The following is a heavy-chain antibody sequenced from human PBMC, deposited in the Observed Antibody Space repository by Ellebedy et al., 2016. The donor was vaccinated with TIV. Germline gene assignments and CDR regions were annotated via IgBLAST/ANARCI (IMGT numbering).Heavy chain of an antibody. CDR2: INHSGST. D-gene: IGHD4-17*01. CDR1: GGSFSGYY. CDR3: ARGYGDYNY. J-gene: IGHJ6*02. V-gene: IGHV4-34*01. Sequence: GSLRLSXAVYGGSFSGYYWSWIRQPPGKGLEWIGEINHSGSTNYNPSLKSRVTISVDTSENQFSLKLSSVTAADTAVYYCARGYGDYNYWGQGTTVTVSS.